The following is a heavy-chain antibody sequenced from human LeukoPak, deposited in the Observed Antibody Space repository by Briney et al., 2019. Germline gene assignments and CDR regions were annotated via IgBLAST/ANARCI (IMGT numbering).Heavy chain of an antibody. CDR2: IYTSGST. D-gene: IGHD3-22*01. CDR1: GGSISSYY. V-gene: IGHV4-4*07. Sequence: SETLSLTCTVSGGSISSYYWSWIRQPAGKGLEWIGRIYTSGSTNYNPSLKSRVTMSVDTSKNQFSLKLSSVTAADTAVYYCARGVGVLYYYDSSGLDAFDIWGQGTMVTVSS. CDR3: ARGVGVLYYYDSSGLDAFDI. J-gene: IGHJ3*02.